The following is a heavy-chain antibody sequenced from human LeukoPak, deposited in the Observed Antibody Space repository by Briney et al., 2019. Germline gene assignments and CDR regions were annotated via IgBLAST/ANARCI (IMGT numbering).Heavy chain of an antibody. CDR1: GFTFSSNY. V-gene: IGHV3-53*01. Sequence: GGSLRLSCAASGFTFSSNYMSWVRQAPGKGLEWVSAIYSGGSTYYADSVKGRFTISRDNSKNTPYLQMNSLRAEDTAMYYCARDISSSWYDSWGQGTLVTVSS. CDR2: IYSGGST. CDR3: ARDISSSWYDS. J-gene: IGHJ5*01. D-gene: IGHD6-13*01.